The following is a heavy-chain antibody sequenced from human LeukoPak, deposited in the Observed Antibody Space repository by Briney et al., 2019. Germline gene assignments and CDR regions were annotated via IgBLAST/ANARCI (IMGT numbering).Heavy chain of an antibody. D-gene: IGHD3-22*01. V-gene: IGHV1-2*02. CDR2: INPNSGGT. CDR1: GYTFTSYG. J-gene: IGHJ5*02. Sequence: ASVKVSCKASGYTFTSYGISWVRQAPGQGLEWMGWINPNSGGTNYAQKFQGRVTMTRDTSISTAYMELSRLRSDDTAVYYCARGYYYDSSPQFDPWGQGTLVTVSS. CDR3: ARGYYYDSSPQFDP.